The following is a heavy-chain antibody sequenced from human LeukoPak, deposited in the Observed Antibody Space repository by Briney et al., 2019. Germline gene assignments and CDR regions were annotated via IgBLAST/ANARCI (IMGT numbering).Heavy chain of an antibody. CDR1: GYTFTGYY. Sequence: ASVKVSCKASGYTFTGYYIHWVRQAPGQGLEWMGWINPNSGGTNYAQKFQGRVTMTRDTSISTAYMELSRLRSDDTAVYYCARDRDGGDVVVVAATVGYYMDVWGKGTTVTVSS. V-gene: IGHV1-2*02. J-gene: IGHJ6*03. D-gene: IGHD2-15*01. CDR3: ARDRDGGDVVVVAATVGYYMDV. CDR2: INPNSGGT.